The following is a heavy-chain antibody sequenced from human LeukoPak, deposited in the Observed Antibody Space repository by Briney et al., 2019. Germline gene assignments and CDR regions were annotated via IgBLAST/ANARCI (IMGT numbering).Heavy chain of an antibody. D-gene: IGHD1-1*01. CDR3: ARDSKRYNSRINWFDP. CDR2: IYTSGST. CDR1: GGSISGYY. V-gene: IGHV4-4*07. Sequence: SETLSLTCTVSGGSISGYYWSWIRQPAGKGLEWIGRIYTSGSTNYNPSLKSRVTMSVDTSKNQFSLKLSSVTAADTAVYYCARDSKRYNSRINWFDPWGQGTLVTVSS. J-gene: IGHJ5*02.